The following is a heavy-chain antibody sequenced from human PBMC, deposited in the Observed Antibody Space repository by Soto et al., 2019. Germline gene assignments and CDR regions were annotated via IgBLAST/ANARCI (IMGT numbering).Heavy chain of an antibody. J-gene: IGHJ6*02. D-gene: IGHD1-20*01. CDR3: AKVYTSSVPFYYYYYGMDV. Sequence: GGSLRLSCAASGFTFSSYAMSWVRQAPGKGLEWVSAISGSGGSTYYADSVKGRFAISRDNSKNTLYLQMNSLRAEDTVVYYCAKVYTSSVPFYYYYYGMDVWGQGTTVTVSS. V-gene: IGHV3-23*01. CDR1: GFTFSSYA. CDR2: ISGSGGST.